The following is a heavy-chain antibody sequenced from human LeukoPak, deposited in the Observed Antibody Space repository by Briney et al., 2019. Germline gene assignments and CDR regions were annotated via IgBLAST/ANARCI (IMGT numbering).Heavy chain of an antibody. CDR2: IYHSGST. D-gene: IGHD6-19*01. CDR3: ARQGYSSGHFDY. V-gene: IGHV4-38-2*01. J-gene: IGHJ4*02. Sequence: SETLSLTCAVSGYSISSSYSWGWIRQPPGKGLEWIGSIYHSGSTYYNPSLKSRVTISVDTSKNQFSLKLSSVTAADTAVYYCARQGYSSGHFDYWGQGTLVTVSS. CDR1: GYSISSSYS.